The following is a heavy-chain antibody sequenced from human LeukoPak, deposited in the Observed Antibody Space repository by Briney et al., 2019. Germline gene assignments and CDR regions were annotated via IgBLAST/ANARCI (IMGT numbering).Heavy chain of an antibody. D-gene: IGHD3-10*01. Sequence: PGGSLRLSCAASGFTFSSYSMNWVRQAPGKGLEWVSYIRSRSSTIYYADSVKGPFTISRDHAKNSLYLQINSLRAEGTAVYYCARPFYGSWKHWGQGTLVTVSS. CDR2: IRSRSSTI. CDR1: GFTFSSYS. V-gene: IGHV3-48*01. J-gene: IGHJ4*02. CDR3: ARPFYGSWKH.